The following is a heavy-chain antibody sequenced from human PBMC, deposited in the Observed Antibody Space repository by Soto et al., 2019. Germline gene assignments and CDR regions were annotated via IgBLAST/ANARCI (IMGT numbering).Heavy chain of an antibody. J-gene: IGHJ6*02. V-gene: IGHV4-38-2*02. CDR2: IYHSGST. CDR3: AREGYYDSRFMDV. D-gene: IGHD3-22*01. Sequence: SETLSLTCAVSGYSISSGYYWGWIRQPPGKGLEWIGGIYHSGSTYYNPSLKSRVTISVDTSKNQFSLKLSSVTAADTAVYYCAREGYYDSRFMDVWGQGTTVTVSS. CDR1: GYSISSGYY.